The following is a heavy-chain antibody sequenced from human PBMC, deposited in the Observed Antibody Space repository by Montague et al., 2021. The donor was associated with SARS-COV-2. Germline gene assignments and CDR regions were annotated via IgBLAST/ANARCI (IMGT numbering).Heavy chain of an antibody. CDR2: IYHSGST. V-gene: IGHV4-4*02. J-gene: IGHJ4*02. Sequence: SETLSLTCAVSGGSISSSNWWSWVSQPPGKGLEWIGEIYHSGSTNYNQSLKSRVTISVDKSKNQFSLKLSAVTAADTAVYYCARRVSWVTMIVVVAYFDYWGQGTLVTVSS. D-gene: IGHD3-22*01. CDR3: ARRVSWVTMIVVVAYFDY. CDR1: GGSISSSNW.